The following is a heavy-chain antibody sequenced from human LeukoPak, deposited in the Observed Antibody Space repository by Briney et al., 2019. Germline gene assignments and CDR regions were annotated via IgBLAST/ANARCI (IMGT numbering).Heavy chain of an antibody. CDR2: IYAGNSDA. CDR1: GYPFTTSW. CDR3: AIINHPDVRVY. J-gene: IGHJ4*02. D-gene: IGHD1-14*01. V-gene: IGHV5-51*01. Sequence: GESLKISCQGFGYPFTTSWIGWVRQLPGKGVEWTAIIYAGNSDAKYSPSFQGQVSISTDRSISTAYLHWSSLKASDTAIYYCAIINHPDVRVYWGQGTLVTVSS.